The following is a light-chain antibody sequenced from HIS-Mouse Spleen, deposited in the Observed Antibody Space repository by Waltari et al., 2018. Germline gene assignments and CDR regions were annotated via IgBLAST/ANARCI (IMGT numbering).Light chain of an antibody. CDR1: ALPKTY. Sequence: SYELTQPPSVSVSPGQTARITCSGDALPKTYAYWYQQTSGQAPVLVLYEDSKRPSGIPERFSGSSSGTMATLTISGAQVEDEADYYCYSTDSSGNHRVFGGGTKLTVL. J-gene: IGLJ2*01. CDR2: EDS. CDR3: YSTDSSGNHRV. V-gene: IGLV3-10*01.